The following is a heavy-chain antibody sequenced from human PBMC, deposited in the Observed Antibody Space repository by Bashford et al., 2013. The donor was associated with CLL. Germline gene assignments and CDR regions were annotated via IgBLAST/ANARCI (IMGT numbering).Heavy chain of an antibody. CDR3: ARRIPSIAVAGNWMEDYYYYGMDV. Sequence: GESLKISCKGSGYSFTSYWIGWVRQMPGKGLEWMGIIYPGDSDTRYSPSFQGQVTISADKSISTAYLQWSSLKASDTAMYYCARRIPSIAVAGNWMEDYYYYGMDVVGPRDHGHR. J-gene: IGHJ6*02. CDR2: IYPGDSDT. V-gene: IGHV5-51*01. D-gene: IGHD6-19*01. CDR1: GYSFTSYW.